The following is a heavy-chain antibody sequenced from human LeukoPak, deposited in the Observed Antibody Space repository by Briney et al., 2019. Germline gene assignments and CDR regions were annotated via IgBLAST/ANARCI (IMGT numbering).Heavy chain of an antibody. D-gene: IGHD5-12*01. CDR2: INYSGARI. CDR1: GFTFTVYA. V-gene: IGHV3-23*01. Sequence: GGSPRLSCAASGFTFTVYAMSWVRQAPGKGLEWVSSINYSGARIFYLDSVRGRFTISRDNSKNTLYLQMNSLRAEDTAIYYCVKEWQFESWGQGTLVIVS. CDR3: VKEWQFES. J-gene: IGHJ4*02.